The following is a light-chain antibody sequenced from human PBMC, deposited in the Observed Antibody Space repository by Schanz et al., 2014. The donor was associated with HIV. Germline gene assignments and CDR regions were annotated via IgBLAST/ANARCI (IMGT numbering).Light chain of an antibody. CDR2: EVI. CDR3: GSCSPTNTCT. CDR1: SSDVGGYNY. V-gene: IGLV2-14*01. J-gene: IGLJ3*02. Sequence: QSALTQPASVSGSPGQSITISCTGTSSDVGGYNYVSWFQQHPGKAPKLMIYEVIKRPSGVPDRFSGSKSGNTASLTISGLQAEDEADYYCGSCSPTNTCTFGGGTKLTVL.